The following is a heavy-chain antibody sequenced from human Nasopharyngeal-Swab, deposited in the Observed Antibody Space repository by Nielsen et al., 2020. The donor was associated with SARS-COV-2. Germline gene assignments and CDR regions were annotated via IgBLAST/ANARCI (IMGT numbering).Heavy chain of an antibody. CDR3: ARHVTSSGWYAGLDY. J-gene: IGHJ4*02. D-gene: IGHD6-19*01. CDR2: IYYSGST. V-gene: IGHV4-39*01. Sequence: SGTLSLTCTVSGGSISSSSYYWGWIRQPPGKGLEWIGSIYYSGSTYYNPSLKSRVTISVDTSKNQFSLKLSSVTAADTAVYYCARHVTSSGWYAGLDYWGQGTLVTVSS. CDR1: GGSISSSSYY.